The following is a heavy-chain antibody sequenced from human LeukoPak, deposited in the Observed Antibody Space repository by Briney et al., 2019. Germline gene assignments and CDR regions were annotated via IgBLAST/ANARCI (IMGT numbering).Heavy chain of an antibody. CDR1: GGSISSYY. V-gene: IGHV4-39*01. J-gene: IGHJ4*02. D-gene: IGHD2-2*01. CDR3: ARRRYCSSTSCYYFDY. CDR2: IYYSGST. Sequence: SETLSLTCTVSGGSISSYYWGWIRQPPGKGLEWIGSIYYSGSTYYNPSLKSRVTISVDTSKNQFSLKLSSVTAADTAVYYCARRRYCSSTSCYYFDYWGQGTLVTVSS.